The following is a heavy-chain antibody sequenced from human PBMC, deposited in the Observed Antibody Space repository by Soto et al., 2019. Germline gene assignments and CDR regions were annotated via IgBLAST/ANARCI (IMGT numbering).Heavy chain of an antibody. CDR3: APSFGNACHTF. J-gene: IGHJ4*02. V-gene: IGHV4-59*02. Sequence: PSDTLSLTCSFSGDSVTSHYLTWIRQSPEKGLEWIGYMHYTGFSHYNPSLKSRLTISVDRSKNQFTLQLTSVTVADTAVYYCAPSFGNACHTFWARGTRVTGSS. D-gene: IGHD3-16*01. CDR2: MHYTGFS. CDR1: GDSVTSHY.